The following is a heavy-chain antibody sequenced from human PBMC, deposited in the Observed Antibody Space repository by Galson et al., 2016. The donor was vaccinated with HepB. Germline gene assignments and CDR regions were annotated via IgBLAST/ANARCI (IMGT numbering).Heavy chain of an antibody. V-gene: IGHV3-48*02. J-gene: IGHJ4*02. CDR3: ARVDEGYYYLIDY. Sequence: SLRLSCAGSGFTFSSYGMHWVRQAPGKGLEWVSYIGSRSSPIHYADSVKGRFTISRDNAKNSLYLQMNSLRDEDTAVYYCARVDEGYYYLIDYWGQGTLVTVSS. D-gene: IGHD3-22*01. CDR2: IGSRSSPI. CDR1: GFTFSSYG.